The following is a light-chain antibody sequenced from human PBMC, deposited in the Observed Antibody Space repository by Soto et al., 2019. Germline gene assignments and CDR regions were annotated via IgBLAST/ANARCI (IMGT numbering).Light chain of an antibody. J-gene: IGLJ3*02. CDR3: SSYTNSDTWV. CDR2: XXI. CDR1: SSDVGGYSY. Sequence: QSALTQPASVSGSPGQSITISCTGSSSDVGGYSYVSWYQQYPGKAPKLMIYXXINRXSXXSNXFXGSKSGNTASLTISGLQADDXADYYCSSYTNSDTWVFGGGTKLTVL. V-gene: IGLV2-14*01.